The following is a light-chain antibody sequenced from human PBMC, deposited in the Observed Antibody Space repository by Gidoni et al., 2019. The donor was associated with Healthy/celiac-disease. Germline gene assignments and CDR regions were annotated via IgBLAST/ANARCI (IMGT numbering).Light chain of an antibody. Sequence: SYVLTQPPSVSVAPGKTARITCWGNNIGSKSVHWYQQKPGQAPVLVIYYDSDRPSGIPEGFSCPNSGNTATLTISRVEAGDEADYYCQVWDSSSDHPVVFGGGTKLTVL. CDR1: NIGSKS. CDR3: QVWDSSSDHPVV. J-gene: IGLJ2*01. V-gene: IGLV3-21*04. CDR2: YDS.